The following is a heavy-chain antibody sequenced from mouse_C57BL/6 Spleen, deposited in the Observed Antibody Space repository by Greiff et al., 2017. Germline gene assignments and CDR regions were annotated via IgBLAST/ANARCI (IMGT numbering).Heavy chain of an antibody. J-gene: IGHJ3*01. V-gene: IGHV1-52*01. Sequence: QVQLQQPGAELVRPGSSVKLSCKASGYTFTSYWMHWVKQRPIQGLEWIGNIDPSDSETHYNQKFKDKATLTVDKSSSNAYMQLSSLTSEDSAVYYCARSTMVTTSEYWGQGTLVTVSA. CDR2: IDPSDSET. CDR3: ARSTMVTTSEY. D-gene: IGHD2-2*01. CDR1: GYTFTSYW.